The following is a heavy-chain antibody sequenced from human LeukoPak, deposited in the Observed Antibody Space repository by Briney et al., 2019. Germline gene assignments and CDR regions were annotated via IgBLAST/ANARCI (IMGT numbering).Heavy chain of an antibody. V-gene: IGHV4-34*01. CDR3: ARAAGLIVVVPAAPGALDY. Sequence: SETLSLTCAVYGGSFSGYYWSWIRQPPGKGLEWIGEINHSGSTNYNPSLKSRVTISVDTSKNQFSLKLGSVTAADTAVYYCARAAGLIVVVPAAPGALDYWGQGTLVTVSS. CDR2: INHSGST. D-gene: IGHD2-2*01. J-gene: IGHJ4*02. CDR1: GGSFSGYY.